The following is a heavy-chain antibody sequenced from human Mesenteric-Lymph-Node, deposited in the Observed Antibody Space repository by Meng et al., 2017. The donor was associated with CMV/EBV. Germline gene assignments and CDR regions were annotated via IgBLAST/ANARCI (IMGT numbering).Heavy chain of an antibody. CDR3: ARFLSSTFYFIDY. CDR1: GGSIRSGDYY. V-gene: IGHV4-30-4*08. Sequence: SETLSLTCTVSGGSIRSGDYYWSWIRQSPGKGLEWIGYIYYSGSPYYNPSLKSRVTISLDTSKNQFSPKLSSVTAADTAVYFCARFLSSTFYFIDYWGQGTLVTVSS. J-gene: IGHJ4*02. D-gene: IGHD6-13*01. CDR2: IYYSGSP.